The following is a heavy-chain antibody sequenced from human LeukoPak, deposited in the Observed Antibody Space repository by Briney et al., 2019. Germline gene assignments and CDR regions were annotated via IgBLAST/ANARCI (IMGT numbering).Heavy chain of an antibody. D-gene: IGHD2-15*01. Sequence: GGSLRLSCGASGFTFSSCMSWVRQAPGKGLEWVSATSSSDAGTYHAESVRGRFTISRDNSKNTLYLQMNSLRADDAAVYYCARAPVTSCRGAFCYPFDIWGQGTLVTVSS. J-gene: IGHJ4*02. CDR3: ARAPVTSCRGAFCYPFDI. V-gene: IGHV3-23*01. CDR2: TSSSDAGT. CDR1: GFTFSSC.